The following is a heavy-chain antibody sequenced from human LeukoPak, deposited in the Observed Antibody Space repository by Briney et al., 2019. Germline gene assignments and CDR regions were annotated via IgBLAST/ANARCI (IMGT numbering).Heavy chain of an antibody. V-gene: IGHV3-30*02. CDR2: IRYDGSNT. D-gene: IGHD6-13*01. CDR1: GFTFNNYG. CDR3: ARDRALAVAGTAFDI. Sequence: GGSLRLSCAACGFTFNNYGMHWVRQTPGKGLGWLAFIRYDGSNTYYADSVKGRFTISRDNSKNTLYLQMNSLRAEDTAVYYCARDRALAVAGTAFDIWGQGTMVTVSS. J-gene: IGHJ3*02.